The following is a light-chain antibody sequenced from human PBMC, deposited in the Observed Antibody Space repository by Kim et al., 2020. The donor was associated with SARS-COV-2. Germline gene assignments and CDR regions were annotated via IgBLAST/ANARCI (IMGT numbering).Light chain of an antibody. Sequence: GRRGTISGSGSSPNIGSNPVNWYQQLPGTAPKLLIYSNNQRPSGVPDRFSGSKSGASASLAISGLQSEDEADYYCAAWDDSLNGVVFGGGTQLTVL. V-gene: IGLV1-44*01. CDR1: SPNIGSNP. CDR3: AAWDDSLNGVV. CDR2: SNN. J-gene: IGLJ2*01.